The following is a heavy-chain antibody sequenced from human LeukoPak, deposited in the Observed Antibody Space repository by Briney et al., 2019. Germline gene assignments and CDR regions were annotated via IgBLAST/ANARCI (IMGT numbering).Heavy chain of an antibody. D-gene: IGHD3-10*01. CDR3: TRDSDGSGRFFDY. Sequence: SETLSLTCTVSGGSISSGDYYWSWIRQPPGKGLEWIGYIYYIGTTYYNPSLKSRVTISVDTSRNQFSLKLSSVTAADTAVYYCTRDSDGSGRFFDYWGQGTLVTVSS. CDR1: GGSISSGDYY. V-gene: IGHV4-30-4*01. CDR2: IYYIGTT. J-gene: IGHJ4*02.